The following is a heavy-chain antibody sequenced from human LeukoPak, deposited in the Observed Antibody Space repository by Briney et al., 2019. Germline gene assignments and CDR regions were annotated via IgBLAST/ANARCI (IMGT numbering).Heavy chain of an antibody. V-gene: IGHV4-59*01. J-gene: IGHJ4*02. Sequence: SETLSLTCTVSGGSISSYYWSWIRQPPGKGLEWIGYIYYSGSTNYNPSLKSRVTISVDTSKNQFSLKLSSVTAADTAVYYCATSSYYDSSGPFDYWGQGTLVTVSS. D-gene: IGHD3-22*01. CDR1: GGSISSYY. CDR2: IYYSGST. CDR3: ATSSYYDSSGPFDY.